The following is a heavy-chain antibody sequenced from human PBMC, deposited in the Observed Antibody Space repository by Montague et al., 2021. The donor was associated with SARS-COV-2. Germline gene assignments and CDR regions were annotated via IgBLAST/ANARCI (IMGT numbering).Heavy chain of an antibody. D-gene: IGHD3-10*01. CDR2: IYYRGNT. J-gene: IGHJ4*02. Sequence: SETLSLTCSVSGDSISSSDHYWAWIRQPPGKGLEWVGSIYYRGNTYYNPSLKSRLPISVDTSKDEISLRLTSVTAADTALYYCARQRLLRVVRNPKDFDSWGQGTLVTVSS. CDR1: GDSISSSDHY. CDR3: ARQRLLRVVRNPKDFDS. V-gene: IGHV4-39*01.